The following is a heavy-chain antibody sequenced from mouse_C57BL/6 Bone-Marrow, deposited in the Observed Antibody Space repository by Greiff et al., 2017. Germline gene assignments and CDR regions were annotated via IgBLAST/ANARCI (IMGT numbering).Heavy chain of an antibody. J-gene: IGHJ4*01. CDR3: TRRGSNDAMGY. CDR1: GYTFTSYW. Sequence: QVQLQQPGAELVMPGASVKLSCKASGYTFTSYWMHWVKQRPGQGLEWIGEIDPSDSYTNYNQKFKGKSTLTVDKSSSTAYMQRSSLTSEDSAVYYCTRRGSNDAMGYWCQGTSVTVSS. D-gene: IGHD2-5*01. V-gene: IGHV1-69*01. CDR2: IDPSDSYT.